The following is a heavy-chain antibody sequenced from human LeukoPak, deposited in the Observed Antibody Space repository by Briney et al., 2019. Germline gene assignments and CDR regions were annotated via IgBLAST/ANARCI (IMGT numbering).Heavy chain of an antibody. D-gene: IGHD2-15*01. J-gene: IGHJ4*02. CDR3: ARRAGEYSHPYDY. V-gene: IGHV3-53*01. Sequence: GGSLRLSCAASGFTVSNNYINWVRQAPGKGLEWVSVIYSGGSTHYSDSVTGRFTISRDNSKNTLYLQMNSLRAEDTAIYYCARRAGEYSHPYDYWGQGTLVTVSS. CDR1: GFTVSNNY. CDR2: IYSGGST.